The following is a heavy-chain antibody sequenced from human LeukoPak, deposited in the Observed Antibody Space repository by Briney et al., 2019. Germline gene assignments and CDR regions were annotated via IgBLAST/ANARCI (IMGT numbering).Heavy chain of an antibody. D-gene: IGHD6-13*01. Sequence: SETLSLTCTVSGGSISSYYWSWIRQPPGKGLEWIGYIYYSGNTNYNPSLKSRVTISVDTSKNQFSLKLSSVTAADTAVYYCARGVAAAGTTGNNWFDPWGQGTLVTVSS. CDR1: GGSISSYY. V-gene: IGHV4-59*01. J-gene: IGHJ5*02. CDR3: ARGVAAAGTTGNNWFDP. CDR2: IYYSGNT.